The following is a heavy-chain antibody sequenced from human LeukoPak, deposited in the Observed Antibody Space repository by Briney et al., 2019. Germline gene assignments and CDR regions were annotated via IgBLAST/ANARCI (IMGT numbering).Heavy chain of an antibody. D-gene: IGHD3-10*01. CDR2: IYYSGTT. Sequence: PSETLSLTCTVSGGSISSSSFYWGWVRQPPGKGLEWIGSIYYSGTTYYNPSLKSRVTISVDTSKNQFSLKLSSVTAADTAVYYCARLHYYGSGSYSEELWWFDPWGQGTLVTVSS. J-gene: IGHJ5*02. CDR1: GGSISSSSFY. V-gene: IGHV4-39*01. CDR3: ARLHYYGSGSYSEELWWFDP.